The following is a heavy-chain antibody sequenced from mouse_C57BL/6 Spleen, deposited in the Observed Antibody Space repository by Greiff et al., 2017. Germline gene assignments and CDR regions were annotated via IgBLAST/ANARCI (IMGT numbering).Heavy chain of an antibody. CDR3: ARRDGYYDYFDY. Sequence: LVESGPELVKPGASVKISCKASGYTFTDYYINWVKQRPGQGLEWIGCIYPGSGNTKYNEKFKGKATLTVDTSSSTAYMQLSSLTSEDSAVYFCARRDGYYDYFDYWGQGTTLTVSS. D-gene: IGHD2-3*01. J-gene: IGHJ2*01. CDR1: GYTFTDYY. CDR2: IYPGSGNT. V-gene: IGHV1-84*01.